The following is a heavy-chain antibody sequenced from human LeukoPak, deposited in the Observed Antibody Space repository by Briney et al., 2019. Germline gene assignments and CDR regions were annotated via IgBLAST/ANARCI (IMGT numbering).Heavy chain of an antibody. CDR1: GYTFTSYD. CDR3: ARTHYDILTGYPQSRYYYYYMDV. Sequence: PVASVTVSCKASGYTFTSYDINWVRQATGQGLEWMGWMNPNSGNTDYAQTFQGRVTMTRNTSISTAYMELSSLRSEDTAVYYCARTHYDILTGYPQSRYYYYYMDVWGKGTTVTVSS. V-gene: IGHV1-8*01. CDR2: MNPNSGNT. J-gene: IGHJ6*03. D-gene: IGHD3-9*01.